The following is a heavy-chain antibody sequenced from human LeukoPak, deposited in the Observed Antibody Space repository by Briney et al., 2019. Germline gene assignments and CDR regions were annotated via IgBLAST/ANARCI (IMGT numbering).Heavy chain of an antibody. CDR2: INPNSGGT. V-gene: IGHV1-2*02. D-gene: IGHD4-17*01. CDR1: GYTFTGYY. J-gene: IGHJ5*02. Sequence: GASVKVSCKASGYTFTGYYMHWVRQAPGQGLEWMGWINPNSGGTNYAQKFQGRVTMTRDTSITTAYMELSRLRSDDTALYYCVRGSVTRGLVDPWGQGTLVIVSS. CDR3: VRGSVTRGLVDP.